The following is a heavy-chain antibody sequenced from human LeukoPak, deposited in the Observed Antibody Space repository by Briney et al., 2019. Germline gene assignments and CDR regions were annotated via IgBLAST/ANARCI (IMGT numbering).Heavy chain of an antibody. CDR3: ARMCNWNGFDY. Sequence: ASVKVSCKVSGGTNYAISWVRQAPGQGLEWMGWISAYNGNTNYAQKLQGRVTMTTDTSTSTAYMELRSLRSDDTAVYYCARMCNWNGFDYWGQGTLVTVSS. V-gene: IGHV1-18*01. J-gene: IGHJ4*02. D-gene: IGHD1-20*01. CDR2: ISAYNGNT. CDR1: GGTNYA.